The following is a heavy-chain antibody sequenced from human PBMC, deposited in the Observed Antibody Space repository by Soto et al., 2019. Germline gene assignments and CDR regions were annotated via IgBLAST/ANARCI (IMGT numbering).Heavy chain of an antibody. CDR3: AKRVRGSYPHYFDH. Sequence: GSLRLSWEASRFTFSSYAISWVRPSPWKGLEWVSAISGSGGSTYYADSVKGRFTISRDNSKNTLYLQMNSLRAEDTAVYYCAKRVRGSYPHYFDHWGQGTLVTVSS. CDR1: RFTFSSYA. J-gene: IGHJ4*02. CDR2: ISGSGGST. D-gene: IGHD1-26*01. V-gene: IGHV3-23*01.